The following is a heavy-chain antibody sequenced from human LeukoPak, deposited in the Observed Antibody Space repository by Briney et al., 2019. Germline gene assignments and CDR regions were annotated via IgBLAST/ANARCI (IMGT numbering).Heavy chain of an antibody. CDR2: INAGNGNT. D-gene: IGHD6-13*01. CDR1: GYTFTSYA. J-gene: IGHJ4*02. V-gene: IGHV1-3*01. Sequence: ASVKVSCKASGYTFTSYAMHWVRQAPGQRLEWMGWINAGNGNTKYSQKFQGRVTITRDTSASTAYMELSSLRSEDTAVYYCARGIAGTWYFDYWGQGTLVTVSS. CDR3: ARGIAGTWYFDY.